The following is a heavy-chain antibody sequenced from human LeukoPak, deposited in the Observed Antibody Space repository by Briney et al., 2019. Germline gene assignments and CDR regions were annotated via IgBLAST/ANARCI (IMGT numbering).Heavy chain of an antibody. D-gene: IGHD6-19*01. J-gene: IGHJ6*02. CDR2: IYSGGST. Sequence: GGSLRLSCAASGFTVSSNDMTWVRQAPGKGLEWVSVIYSGGSTFSVDSVKGRFTISRDNSKNTLYLQMNSLRAEDTALYYCARGAGAYNYYAMDVWGQGTTVTVSS. CDR3: ARGAGAYNYYAMDV. V-gene: IGHV3-66*01. CDR1: GFTVSSND.